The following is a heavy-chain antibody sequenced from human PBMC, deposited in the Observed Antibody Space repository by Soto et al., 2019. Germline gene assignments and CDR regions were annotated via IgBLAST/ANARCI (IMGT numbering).Heavy chain of an antibody. CDR1: GGSISSSSYY. D-gene: IGHD3-10*01. J-gene: IGHJ6*03. Sequence: SETLSLTCTVSGGSISSSSYYWGWIRQPPGKGLEWIGNIYSSGSTYYNPSLKSRVTISVDTSKNQFSLKLSSVAAADTAVYYCARHLRYGSGSYYLYYYYMDVWGKGTTVTVSS. CDR3: ARHLRYGSGSYYLYYYYMDV. V-gene: IGHV4-39*01. CDR2: IYSSGST.